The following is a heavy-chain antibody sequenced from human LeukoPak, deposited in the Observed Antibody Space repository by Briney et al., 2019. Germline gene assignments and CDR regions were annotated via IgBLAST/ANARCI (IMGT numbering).Heavy chain of an antibody. CDR2: ISYDGSNK. CDR3: AKYWAVAGTGY. D-gene: IGHD6-19*01. V-gene: IGHV3-30-3*02. CDR1: GFTFSSYA. J-gene: IGHJ4*02. Sequence: GGSLRLSCAASGFTFSSYAMHWVRQAPGKGLEWVAVISYDGSNKYYADSVKGRFTISRDNSKNTLYLQMNSLRAEDTAVYYCAKYWAVAGTGYWGQGTLVTVSS.